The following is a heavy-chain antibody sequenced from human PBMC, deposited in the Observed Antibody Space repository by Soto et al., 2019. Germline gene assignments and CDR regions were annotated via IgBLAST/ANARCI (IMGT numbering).Heavy chain of an antibody. D-gene: IGHD3-22*01. CDR3: ARLWSGYDSSGYGIYYFDY. J-gene: IGHJ4*02. V-gene: IGHV1-69*13. CDR2: IIPIFGTA. Sequence: SVKVSCKASGCTFSSYSISWVRQAPGQGLEWMGGIIPIFGTANYAQKFQGRVTITADESTSTAYMELSSLRSEDTAVYYCARLWSGYDSSGYGIYYFDYWGQGTLVTVSS. CDR1: GCTFSSYS.